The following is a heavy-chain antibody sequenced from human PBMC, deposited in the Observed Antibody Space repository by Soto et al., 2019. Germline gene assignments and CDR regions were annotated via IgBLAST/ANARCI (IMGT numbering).Heavy chain of an antibody. CDR3: ARGEAPRRYDFWSRGYYYDY. D-gene: IGHD3-3*01. CDR1: GGSFSGYY. Sequence: SETLSLTSAVYGGSFSGYYWSWNRQPPEKGLEWIGEINHSGSTNYNPSLKSRVTISVDTSKNQFSLKLSSVTAADTAVYYCARGEAPRRYDFWSRGYYYDYWGQGTLVTVSS. CDR2: INHSGST. J-gene: IGHJ4*02. V-gene: IGHV4-34*01.